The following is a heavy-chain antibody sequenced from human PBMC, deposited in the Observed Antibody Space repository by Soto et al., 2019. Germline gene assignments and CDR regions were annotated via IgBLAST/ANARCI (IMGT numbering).Heavy chain of an antibody. CDR1: GYTFTSYA. D-gene: IGHD2-15*01. V-gene: IGHV1-3*04. CDR3: AREPLFGGRCYVHWFDP. Sequence: QVQLVQSGAEVKKPGASVKVSCKTSGYTFTSYAIHWVRQAPGQGLEWLGCLNIGNGNTQYSPKLHDRVTLTRDTSASTAYMELRRLRSEDTAVYYCAREPLFGGRCYVHWFDPLGQGTLVTVSS. J-gene: IGHJ5*02. CDR2: LNIGNGNT.